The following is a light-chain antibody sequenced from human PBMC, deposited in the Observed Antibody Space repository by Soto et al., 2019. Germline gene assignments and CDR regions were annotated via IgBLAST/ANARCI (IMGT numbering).Light chain of an antibody. Sequence: ENLLTQSPGTLSLSPGEGATLSYRASRGVSANYLAWYQQKPGQAPTLLIYGASIRAAGIPDRFSGSGSGTDFTLTIRRLEPDDFAVYYCQQYGSSPRTFGQGSKVDI. CDR2: GAS. V-gene: IGKV3-20*01. CDR3: QQYGSSPRT. CDR1: RGVSANY. J-gene: IGKJ1*01.